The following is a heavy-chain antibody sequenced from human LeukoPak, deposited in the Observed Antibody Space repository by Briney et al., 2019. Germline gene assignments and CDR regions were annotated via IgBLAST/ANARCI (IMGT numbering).Heavy chain of an antibody. CDR3: ASPQPGAAGRQVDY. Sequence: GASVKVSCKASGYTFTSYDINWVRQATGQGLEWMGWMNPNSGNTGYAQKFQGRVTMTRNTSISTAYMELSSLRSEDTAVYYCASPQPGAAGRQVDYWGQGTLVTVSS. V-gene: IGHV1-8*01. D-gene: IGHD6-13*01. J-gene: IGHJ4*02. CDR1: GYTFTSYD. CDR2: MNPNSGNT.